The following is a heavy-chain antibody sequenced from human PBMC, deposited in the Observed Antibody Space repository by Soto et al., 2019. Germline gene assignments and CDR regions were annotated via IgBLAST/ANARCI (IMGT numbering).Heavy chain of an antibody. CDR2: ISYDGSNK. CDR3: ARASIAVAGANDY. Sequence: QVQLVESGGGVVQPGRSLRLSCAASGFTFSSYAMHWVRQAPGKGLEWVAVISYDGSNKYYADSVKGRFTISRDNSKNTRYLQMNSLRAEDTAVYYCARASIAVAGANDYWGQGTLVTVSS. J-gene: IGHJ4*02. V-gene: IGHV3-30-3*01. CDR1: GFTFSSYA. D-gene: IGHD6-19*01.